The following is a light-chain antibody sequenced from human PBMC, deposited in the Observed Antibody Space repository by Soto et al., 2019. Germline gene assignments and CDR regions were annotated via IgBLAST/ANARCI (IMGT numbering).Light chain of an antibody. CDR1: QSLLHITVETF. J-gene: IGKJ5*01. CDR2: EVS. V-gene: IGKV2D-29*02. CDR3: MQSTQLPPT. Sequence: DVVMTQTPLSLSVAPGQPASISCKSSQSLLHITVETFLFWYLQKPGQSPQLLIYEVSTRVSGVPDRFSGSGSGTDFTLEISRVETDDVGIYYCMQSTQLPPTFGQGTLLEI.